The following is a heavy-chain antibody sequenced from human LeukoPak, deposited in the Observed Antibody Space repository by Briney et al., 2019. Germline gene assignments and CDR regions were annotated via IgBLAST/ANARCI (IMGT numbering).Heavy chain of an antibody. CDR2: IGWSTSTTI. J-gene: IGHJ3*01. Sequence: PGGSLRLSCAASGFTFSSFSLNWVRQAPGKGLEWLSYIGWSTSTTISYADSVKGRFTISRDNSKGTLSLQMNSLRADDTATYYCARDPNGDYIGAFDFWGQGTVVTVSS. V-gene: IGHV3-48*01. D-gene: IGHD4-17*01. CDR1: GFTFSSFS. CDR3: ARDPNGDYIGAFDF.